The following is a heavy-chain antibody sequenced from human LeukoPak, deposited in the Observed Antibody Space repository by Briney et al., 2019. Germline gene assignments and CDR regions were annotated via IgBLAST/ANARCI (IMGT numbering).Heavy chain of an antibody. V-gene: IGHV3-48*01. J-gene: IGHJ4*02. D-gene: IGHD2-2*01. Sequence: GGSLRLSCAASGFTFSSYSMNWVRQAPGKGLEWVSYISSSSTIYYADSVKGRFTISRDNAKNSLYLQMNSLRAEDTAVYYCARGACSSTSCVPDYWGQGTLVTVSS. CDR2: ISSSSTI. CDR1: GFTFSSYS. CDR3: ARGACSSTSCVPDY.